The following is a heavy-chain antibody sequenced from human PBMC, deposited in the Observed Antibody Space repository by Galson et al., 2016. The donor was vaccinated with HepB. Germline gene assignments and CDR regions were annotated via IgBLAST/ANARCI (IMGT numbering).Heavy chain of an antibody. Sequence: SLRLSCAASGFTFGSYAMSWVRQAPGKGLEWVASIIGSGGSTYYVDSVKGRVTISRDNSKNTLFLQMNSLRADDTADYYCAKGQSTGWSHQFDYWGQGTLVTVSS. D-gene: IGHD6-19*01. CDR1: GFTFGSYA. CDR2: IIGSGGST. CDR3: AKGQSTGWSHQFDY. J-gene: IGHJ4*02. V-gene: IGHV3-23*01.